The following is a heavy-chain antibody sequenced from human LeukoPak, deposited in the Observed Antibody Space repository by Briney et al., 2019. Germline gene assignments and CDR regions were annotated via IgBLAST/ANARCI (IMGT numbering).Heavy chain of an antibody. CDR3: TRATVCTNGVCYRKSIKFDY. CDR2: IRSKAYGGTT. D-gene: IGHD2-8*01. V-gene: IGHV3-49*03. Sequence: GGSLRLSCTASGFTFGDYAMSWFRQAPGKGLEWVGFIRSKAYGGTTEYAASVKGRFTISRDDSKSIAYLQMNSLKTEDTAVYYCTRATVCTNGVCYRKSIKFDYWGQGTLVTVSS. J-gene: IGHJ4*02. CDR1: GFTFGDYA.